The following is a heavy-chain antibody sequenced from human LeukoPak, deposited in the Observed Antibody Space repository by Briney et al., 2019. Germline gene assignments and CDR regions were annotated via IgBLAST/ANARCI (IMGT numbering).Heavy chain of an antibody. Sequence: PGGSLRLSCAASGFTVSSNYMSWVRQAPGKGLEWVSVIYSGGSTYYADSVKGRFTISRDNSKNTLYLQMNSLRAEDTAVYYCARAECSGGSCYFDYWGQGTLVTVSS. D-gene: IGHD2-15*01. CDR3: ARAECSGGSCYFDY. CDR1: GFTVSSNY. CDR2: IYSGGST. J-gene: IGHJ4*02. V-gene: IGHV3-53*01.